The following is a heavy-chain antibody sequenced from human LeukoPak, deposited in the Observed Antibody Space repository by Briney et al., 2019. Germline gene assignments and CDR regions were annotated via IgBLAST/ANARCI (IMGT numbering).Heavy chain of an antibody. D-gene: IGHD2-2*02. Sequence: GGSLRLSCAASGFTFSGSAMHWVRQASGKGLEWVGRIRSKANSYATAYAASVKGRFTISRDDSKNTAYLQMNSLKTEDTAVYYCASSPLGYMIPPLWGQGTMVTVSS. V-gene: IGHV3-73*01. CDR2: IRSKANSYAT. CDR3: ASSPLGYMIPPL. CDR1: GFTFSGSA. J-gene: IGHJ3*01.